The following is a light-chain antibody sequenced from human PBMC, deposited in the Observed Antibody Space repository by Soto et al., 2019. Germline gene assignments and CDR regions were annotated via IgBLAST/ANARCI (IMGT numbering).Light chain of an antibody. CDR2: WAS. Sequence: EIVLTQSPGTLSLSPGERATLSCRASQSVSNNYLAWYQQKPGQPPKLTIYWASTRESGVPDRFSGSGSGTDFTLTISSLQAEDVAIYYCQQYYDTPSTFGQGTKVDIK. CDR1: QSVSNNY. V-gene: IGKV4-1*01. J-gene: IGKJ1*01. CDR3: QQYYDTPST.